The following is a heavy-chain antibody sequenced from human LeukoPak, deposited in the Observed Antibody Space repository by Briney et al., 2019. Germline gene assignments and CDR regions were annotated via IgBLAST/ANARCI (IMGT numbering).Heavy chain of an antibody. J-gene: IGHJ4*02. V-gene: IGHV4-34*01. Sequence: PSETLSLTCAVYGGSFSGYYWSWIRQPPGKGLEWIGEINHSGSTNYNPSLKSRVTISVDTSKNQFSLKLSSMTAADTAVYYCARGPLLSSGYYYGYYWGQGTLVTVSS. CDR1: GGSFSGYY. D-gene: IGHD3-22*01. CDR2: INHSGST. CDR3: ARGPLLSSGYYYGYY.